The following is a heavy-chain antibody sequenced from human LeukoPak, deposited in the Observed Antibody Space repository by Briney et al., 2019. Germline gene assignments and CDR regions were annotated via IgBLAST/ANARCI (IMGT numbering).Heavy chain of an antibody. CDR3: AREGNYDGTSGHSDAFDV. Sequence: SETLSLTCTVSGGSISSYYWSWIRQPPGKGLEWIGYIYYSGSTNYNPSLKSRFTISEDMSKNQFSLKLSSVTAADTVVYYWAREGNYDGTSGHSDAFDVWGLGTMVTVSS. CDR1: GGSISSYY. D-gene: IGHD3-3*01. V-gene: IGHV4-59*01. CDR2: IYYSGST. J-gene: IGHJ3*01.